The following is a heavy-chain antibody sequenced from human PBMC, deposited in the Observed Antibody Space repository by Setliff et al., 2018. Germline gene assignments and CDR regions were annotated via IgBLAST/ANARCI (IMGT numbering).Heavy chain of an antibody. CDR1: GFTFSSYA. Sequence: PGGSLRLSCAASGFTFSSYAMNWVRQAPGKGLEWVANIKQDGSDKYYVDSVKGRFTISRDNAKNSLYLQMNSLRAEDTAVYYCAARGSADYWGQGTLVTVSS. D-gene: IGHD3-10*01. V-gene: IGHV3-7*01. CDR2: IKQDGSDK. J-gene: IGHJ4*02. CDR3: AARGSADY.